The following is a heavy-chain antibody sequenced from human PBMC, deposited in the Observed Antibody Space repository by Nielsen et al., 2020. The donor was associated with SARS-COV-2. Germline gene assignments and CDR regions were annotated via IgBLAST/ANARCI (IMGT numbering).Heavy chain of an antibody. V-gene: IGHV3-30-3*01. CDR1: GFTFSSYA. CDR3: ARYGYSGYAYYVLDV. Sequence: GESLKISCSASGFTFSSYAMHWVRQAPGKGLEWVAVISYDGSNKYYADSVKGRFTISRDNSKNTLYLQMNSLRAEDTAVYYCARYGYSGYAYYVLDVWGQGTTVTVSS. CDR2: ISYDGSNK. D-gene: IGHD5-12*01. J-gene: IGHJ6*02.